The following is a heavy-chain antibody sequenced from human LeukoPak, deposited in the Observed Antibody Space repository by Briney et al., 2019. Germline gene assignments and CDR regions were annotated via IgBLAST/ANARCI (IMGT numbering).Heavy chain of an antibody. CDR1: GGSFSGYY. J-gene: IGHJ6*02. CDR2: INHSGST. D-gene: IGHD2-15*01. CDR3: ARGPAVYCSGGSCYSRFAYYYYYGMDV. V-gene: IGHV4-34*01. Sequence: TSETLSLTCAVYGGSFSGYYWSWIRQPPGKGLEWIGEINHSGSTNYNPSLKSRVTISVDTSKNQFSLKLSSVTAADTAVYYCARGPAVYCSGGSCYSRFAYYYYYGMDVWGQGTTVTVSS.